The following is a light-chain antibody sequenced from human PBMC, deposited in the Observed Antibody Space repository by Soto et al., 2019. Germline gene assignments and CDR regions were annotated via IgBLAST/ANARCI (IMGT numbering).Light chain of an antibody. V-gene: IGKV1-39*01. Sequence: DIQMTQSPASLSASVGDSVTITCRASESIRTSLNWYQQKPGKAPKFLIYDASKLESGVPSRFTGSGYGTDFILTITSLQPEDFATYYCQQSYDLPRTFGQGTTVEIQ. CDR2: DAS. J-gene: IGKJ1*01. CDR3: QQSYDLPRT. CDR1: ESIRTS.